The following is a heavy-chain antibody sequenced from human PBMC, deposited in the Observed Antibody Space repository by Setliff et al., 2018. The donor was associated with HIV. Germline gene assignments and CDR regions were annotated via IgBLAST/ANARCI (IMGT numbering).Heavy chain of an antibody. J-gene: IGHJ5*02. D-gene: IGHD6-19*01. CDR1: GGSISSYY. CDR3: ASSSGWYGAAQFDP. V-gene: IGHV4-4*09. Sequence: SETLSLTCTVAGGSISSYYWSWIRQPPGKGLEWIGYIHTSGSTNYNPSLKSRVSISLDTSKNQFSLTRSYRTAADTAVYYCASSSGWYGAAQFDPWGQGTRVTVSS. CDR2: IHTSGST.